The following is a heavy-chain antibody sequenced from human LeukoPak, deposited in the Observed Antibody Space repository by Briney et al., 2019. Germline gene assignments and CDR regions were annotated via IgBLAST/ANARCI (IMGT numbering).Heavy chain of an antibody. D-gene: IGHD1-26*01. V-gene: IGHV3-23*01. CDR2: IISGGST. Sequence: GGSLRLSCAASGFTFAGYAMSWVRQAPGRGLDWVSTIISGGSTYYADSVKGRFTISRDNSENTVYLQMNSLKIEDTAVYYCARGGGKYPFDNWGQGTLVTVSS. CDR3: ARGGGKYPFDN. J-gene: IGHJ4*02. CDR1: GFTFAGYA.